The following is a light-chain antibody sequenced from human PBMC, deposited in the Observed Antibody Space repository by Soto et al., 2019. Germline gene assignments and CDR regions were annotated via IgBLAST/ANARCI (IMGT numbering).Light chain of an antibody. CDR2: EVS. CDR1: NSDVGIYDF. Sequence: QSALTQPASVSGTPGQSITISCTGSNSDVGIYDFVSWYQHHPGRAPKLIVSEVSHRPSGVSNRFSGSKSGNTAYLTISGLQAEDEADYYCNSYAGSNNYVFGTGTKVTVL. V-gene: IGLV2-14*01. CDR3: NSYAGSNNYV. J-gene: IGLJ1*01.